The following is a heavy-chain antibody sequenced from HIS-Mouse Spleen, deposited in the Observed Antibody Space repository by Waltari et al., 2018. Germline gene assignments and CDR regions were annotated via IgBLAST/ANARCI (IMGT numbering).Heavy chain of an antibody. D-gene: IGHD3-10*01. Sequence: EVQLVETGGGLIQPGGSLRLSCAASGFTVGSNYMSWVRQAPGKGLGWVSVIYSGGSTYYADSVKGRFTISRDNSKNTLYLQMNSLRAEDTAVYYCARHYYYGSGSYYFDYWGQGTLVTVSS. CDR3: ARHYYYGSGSYYFDY. V-gene: IGHV3-53*02. J-gene: IGHJ4*02. CDR2: IYSGGST. CDR1: GFTVGSNY.